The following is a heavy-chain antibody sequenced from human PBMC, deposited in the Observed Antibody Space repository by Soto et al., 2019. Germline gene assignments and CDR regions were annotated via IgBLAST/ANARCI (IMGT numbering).Heavy chain of an antibody. V-gene: IGHV3-33*01. CDR1: GFTFSSYG. D-gene: IGHD3-10*01. J-gene: IGHJ6*02. CDR3: ARETAYYYGSGSYRGEYYYYGMDV. CDR2: IWYDGSNK. Sequence: QVQLVESGGGVVQPGRSLRLSCAASGFTFSSYGMHWVRQAPGKGLEWVAVIWYDGSNKYYADSVKGRFTISRDNSKNTLYLQMNSLRAEDMAVYYCARETAYYYGSGSYRGEYYYYGMDVWGQGTTVTVSS.